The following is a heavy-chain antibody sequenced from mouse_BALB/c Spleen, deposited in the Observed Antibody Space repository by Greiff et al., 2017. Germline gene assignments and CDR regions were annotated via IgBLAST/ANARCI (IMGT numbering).Heavy chain of an antibody. CDR1: GFTFSSYA. J-gene: IGHJ4*01. Sequence: DVHLVESGGGLVKPGGSLKLSCAASGFTFSSYAMSWVRQTPEKRLEWVASISSGGSTYYPDSVKGRFTISRDNARNILYLQMSSLKSEDTAMYYCARHTMDYWGQGTSVTVSS. V-gene: IGHV5-6-5*01. CDR3: ARHTMDY. CDR2: ISSGGST.